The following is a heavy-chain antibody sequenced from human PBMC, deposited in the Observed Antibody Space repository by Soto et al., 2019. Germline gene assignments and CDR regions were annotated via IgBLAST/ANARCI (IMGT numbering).Heavy chain of an antibody. V-gene: IGHV3-21*01. CDR3: ARDGGRIVVVVAAQGAFDI. CDR1: GFTFSIYS. J-gene: IGHJ3*02. D-gene: IGHD2-15*01. CDR2: ISSSSSYI. Sequence: GGSLRLSCAASGFTFSIYSMNLVRQAPGKGLEWVSSISSSSSYIYYADSVKGRFTISRDNAKNSLYLQMNSLRAEDTAVYYCARDGGRIVVVVAAQGAFDIWGQGTMVTVSS.